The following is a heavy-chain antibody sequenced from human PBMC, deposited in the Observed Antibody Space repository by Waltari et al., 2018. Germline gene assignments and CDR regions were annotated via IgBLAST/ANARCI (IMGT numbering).Heavy chain of an antibody. CDR3: ARLVQLEPALFDY. D-gene: IGHD1-1*01. Sequence: QVQLVQSGAEVKKPGSSVKVSCKASGGTFSSYAISWERPAPGQGLDWRGGVIPIFGTANYAKKFQGRVTITADESTSTAYMELSSLRSEDTAVYYCARLVQLEPALFDYWGQGTLVTVSS. V-gene: IGHV1-69*13. CDR2: VIPIFGTA. CDR1: GGTFSSYA. J-gene: IGHJ4*02.